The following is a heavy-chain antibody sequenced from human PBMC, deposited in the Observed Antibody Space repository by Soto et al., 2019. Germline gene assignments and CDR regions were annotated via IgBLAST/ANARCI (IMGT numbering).Heavy chain of an antibody. V-gene: IGHV3-64D*06. D-gene: IGHD3-22*01. J-gene: IGHJ4*02. CDR2: ISRNGGNT. Sequence: PGGSLRLSCSASRFTFSNFAMHWVRQAPGKGLEYVSAISRNGGNTYYADSVKGRFTISRDNSKNTLYLQMSSLRAEDTAVYYCVKEGDSSGYYDYWGQGTLVTVSS. CDR1: RFTFSNFA. CDR3: VKEGDSSGYYDY.